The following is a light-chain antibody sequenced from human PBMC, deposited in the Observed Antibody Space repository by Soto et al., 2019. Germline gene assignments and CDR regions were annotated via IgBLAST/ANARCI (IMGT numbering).Light chain of an antibody. V-gene: IGKV1-12*02. CDR2: AAS. J-gene: IGKJ3*01. Sequence: DIPMTQSPSSVSASVGDRVTITCRASQVINNWLAWYQQKPGKAPNLLIYAASTLQTGVPSRFSGSGSGTDFTLTISSLQPEDFATYYGQQANSFPFNFGPGTKVDIK. CDR3: QQANSFPFN. CDR1: QVINNW.